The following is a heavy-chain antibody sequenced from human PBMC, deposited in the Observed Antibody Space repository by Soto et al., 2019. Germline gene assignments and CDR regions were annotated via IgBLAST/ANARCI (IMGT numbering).Heavy chain of an antibody. CDR1: GYTFNTYG. V-gene: IGHV1-18*01. D-gene: IGHD3-10*01. J-gene: IGHJ4*02. CDR2: ISAYNGNT. CDR3: ARDTPRITMVRGVIIKPYFDY. Sequence: ASVKVSCKTSGYTFNTYGINWVRQAPGQGLEWMGWISAYNGNTNYAQKLQGRVTMTTDTSTSTAYMELRSLRSDDTAVYYCARDTPRITMVRGVIIKPYFDYWGQGTLVTVSS.